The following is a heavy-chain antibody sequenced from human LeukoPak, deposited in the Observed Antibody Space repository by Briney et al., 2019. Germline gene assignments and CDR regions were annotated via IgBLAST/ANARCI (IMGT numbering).Heavy chain of an antibody. CDR3: ARRNGRCSEGSCYYPDY. V-gene: IGHV1-8*01. J-gene: IGHJ4*02. D-gene: IGHD2-15*01. CDR1: GYTFTSYD. CDR2: MNPNSGNT. Sequence: ASVKVSCKASGYTFTSYDINWVRQATGQGLEWMGWMNPNSGNTGYAQKFQGRVTMTRNSSITTAYMELSSLRSEDTAVYYCARRNGRCSEGSCYYPDYWGQGTLVTVSS.